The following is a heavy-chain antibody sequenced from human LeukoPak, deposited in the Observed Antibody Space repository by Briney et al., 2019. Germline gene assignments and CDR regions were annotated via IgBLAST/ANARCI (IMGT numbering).Heavy chain of an antibody. CDR2: IYGTGRS. CDR1: GYSISSGYY. J-gene: IGHJ3*02. D-gene: IGHD2-15*01. Sequence: SETLSLTCTVSGYSISSGYYWGWIRQPAGKRLEWIGRIYGTGRSNYTPSLKSRVTISVDTSKNQFSLKLSSVTAADTAVYYCARYGSSSGAFDIWGQGTMVTVSS. V-gene: IGHV4-38-2*02. CDR3: ARYGSSSGAFDI.